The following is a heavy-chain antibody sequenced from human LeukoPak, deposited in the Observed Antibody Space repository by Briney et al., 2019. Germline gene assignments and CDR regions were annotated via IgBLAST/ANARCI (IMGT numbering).Heavy chain of an antibody. Sequence: GGSLRLSCAASGFTFSSYAMSWVRQAPGKGLEWVSTISGSGGSTNYADSVKGRFTMSRDNSKNTLYLQVNSLRAEDTAVYYCAKDEGRDYWGQGTLVTVSS. CDR2: ISGSGGST. V-gene: IGHV3-23*01. CDR3: AKDEGRDY. CDR1: GFTFSSYA. J-gene: IGHJ4*02.